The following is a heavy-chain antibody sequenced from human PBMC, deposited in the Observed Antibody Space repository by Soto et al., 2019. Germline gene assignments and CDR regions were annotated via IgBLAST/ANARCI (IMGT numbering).Heavy chain of an antibody. Sequence: QVQLVQSGAEVKKPGSSVKVSCKASGGTFSTYTIIWVRQVPGQGLEWMGRILPMLDITNSAQRFQGRVTITADKSTSTAYLELSSLRSEDTAVYYCTLGSWSAETFDIWGRGTMVTVSS. D-gene: IGHD6-13*01. J-gene: IGHJ3*02. CDR3: TLGSWSAETFDI. CDR2: ILPMLDIT. CDR1: GGTFSTYT. V-gene: IGHV1-69*02.